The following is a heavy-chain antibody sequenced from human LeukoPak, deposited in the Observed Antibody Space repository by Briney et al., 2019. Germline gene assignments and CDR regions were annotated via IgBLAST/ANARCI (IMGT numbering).Heavy chain of an antibody. V-gene: IGHV6-1*01. J-gene: IGHJ6*02. Sequence: SQTLSLTCAISGDSVSSNSAAWNWIRQSPSGGLEWLGRTYYRSKWYNDYAVSVRSRITVNPDTSKDQFSLQLNSVTPEDTAVYYCARDVDYCGMDVWGQGTTVTVSS. D-gene: IGHD2-15*01. CDR1: GDSVSSNSAA. CDR3: ARDVDYCGMDV. CDR2: TYYRSKWYN.